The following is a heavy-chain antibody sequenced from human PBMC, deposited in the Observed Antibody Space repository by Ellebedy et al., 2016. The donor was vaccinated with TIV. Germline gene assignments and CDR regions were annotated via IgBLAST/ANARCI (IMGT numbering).Heavy chain of an antibody. V-gene: IGHV3-23*01. CDR2: IIAGGDST. Sequence: GGSLRLSCAASGFTFSGHAMSWVRQTPGKGLEWVSGIIAGGDSTHYVDSVKGRFTISRDNSKKTLYPQMNSLRAEDTAVYHCVKLDSSGFYYGRLDYWGQGTLVTVSS. CDR3: VKLDSSGFYYGRLDY. D-gene: IGHD3-22*01. CDR1: GFTFSGHA. J-gene: IGHJ4*02.